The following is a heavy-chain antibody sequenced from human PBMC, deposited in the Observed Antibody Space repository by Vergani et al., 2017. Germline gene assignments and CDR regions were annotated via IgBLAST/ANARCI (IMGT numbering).Heavy chain of an antibody. CDR2: IYHSGST. J-gene: IGHJ4*02. V-gene: IGHV4-39*07. CDR1: GGSISSSSYY. CDR3: ARGSRAEGGSGPDK. Sequence: QLQLQESGPGLVKPSETLSLTCTVSGGSISSSSYYWGWIRQPPGKGLEWIGSIYHSGSTYYNPSLKSRVTISVDTSKNQFSLKLNSVTAADTAVYYCARGSRAEGGSGPDKWGQGTLVTVSS. D-gene: IGHD6-13*01.